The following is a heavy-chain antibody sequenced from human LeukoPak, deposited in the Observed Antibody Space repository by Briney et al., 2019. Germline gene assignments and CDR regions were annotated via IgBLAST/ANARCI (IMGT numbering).Heavy chain of an antibody. CDR1: GFTFDDYT. Sequence: GGSLRLSCAASGFTFDDYTMHWVRQAPGKGLEWVSLISWDGGSTYYADSVKGRFTISRDNSKNTLYLQMNSLRAEDTAVYYCARAALDAFDIWGQGTMVTVSS. CDR3: ARAALDAFDI. J-gene: IGHJ3*02. V-gene: IGHV3-43*01. CDR2: ISWDGGST.